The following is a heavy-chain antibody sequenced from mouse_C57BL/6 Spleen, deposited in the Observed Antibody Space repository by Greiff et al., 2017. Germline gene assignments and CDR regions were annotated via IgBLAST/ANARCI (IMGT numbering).Heavy chain of an antibody. CDR2: INPGSGGT. J-gene: IGHJ4*01. D-gene: IGHD2-4*01. V-gene: IGHV1-54*01. Sequence: VQLQQSGAELVRPGTSVKVSCKASGYAFTNYLIEWVKQRPGPGLEWIGVINPGSGGTKYNEKFKGKATLTADKSSSTAYMQLSSLTSEDSAVYFCARDDYDGGNAMDYWGQGTSVTVSS. CDR3: ARDDYDGGNAMDY. CDR1: GYAFTNYL.